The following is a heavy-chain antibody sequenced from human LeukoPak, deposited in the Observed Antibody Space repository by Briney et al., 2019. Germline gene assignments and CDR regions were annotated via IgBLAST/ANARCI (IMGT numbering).Heavy chain of an antibody. CDR3: ATTVAGTRNAFDI. Sequence: PGGSLRLSCAASGFTFSSHAMHWVRQAPGKGLEGVAVISYDGSNKYYADSVKGRFTISRDNSKNTPYLQMNSLRAEGTAVYYCATTVAGTRNAFDIWGQGTMVTVSS. CDR2: ISYDGSNK. D-gene: IGHD6-19*01. J-gene: IGHJ3*02. V-gene: IGHV3-30-3*01. CDR1: GFTFSSHA.